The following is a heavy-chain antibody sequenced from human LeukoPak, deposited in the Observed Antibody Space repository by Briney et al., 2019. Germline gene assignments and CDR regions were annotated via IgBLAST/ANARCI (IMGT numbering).Heavy chain of an antibody. J-gene: IGHJ4*02. CDR2: ISKDESNK. CDR1: GFSFSTFG. CDR3: SKDNPVLDY. V-gene: IGHV3-30*18. Sequence: PGGSLRLSRAASGFSFSTFGMHWVRQTPGKGLERVSHISKDESNKYYADSVRVRFTISRDSSTNTLFLHMNNLRIENRAFYYCSKDNPVLDYWGQGTLVTVSS.